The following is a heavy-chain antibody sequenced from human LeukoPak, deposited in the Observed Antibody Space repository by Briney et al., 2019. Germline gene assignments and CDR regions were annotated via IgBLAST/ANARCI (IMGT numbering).Heavy chain of an antibody. V-gene: IGHV4-34*01. CDR1: GGSFSGYY. CDR3: ARQYSRYCSGGSCYSGPFDY. D-gene: IGHD2-15*01. CDR2: INHSGST. J-gene: IGHJ4*02. Sequence: SETLSLTCAVYGGSFSGYYWSWIRQPPGKGLEWIGEINHSGSTNYIPSLKSRVTISVDTSKNQFSLKLSSVTAADTAVYYCARQYSRYCSGGSCYSGPFDYWGQGTLVTVSS.